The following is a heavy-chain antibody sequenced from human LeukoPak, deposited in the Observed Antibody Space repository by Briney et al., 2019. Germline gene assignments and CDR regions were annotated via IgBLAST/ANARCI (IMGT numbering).Heavy chain of an antibody. Sequence: GGSLRLSCAASGFTFSDYYMGWIRQAPGKGLEWVSYISSSSSTIYYADSVKGRFTISRDNAKNSLYLQMNSLRAEDTAVYYCARDSDYGSAHYYYYGMDVWGQGTTVTVSS. V-gene: IGHV3-11*04. CDR3: ARDSDYGSAHYYYYGMDV. CDR1: GFTFSDYY. D-gene: IGHD3-10*01. CDR2: ISSSSSTI. J-gene: IGHJ6*02.